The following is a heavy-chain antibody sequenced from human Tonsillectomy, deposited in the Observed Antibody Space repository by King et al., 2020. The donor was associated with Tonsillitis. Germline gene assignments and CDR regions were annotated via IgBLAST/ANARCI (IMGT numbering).Heavy chain of an antibody. D-gene: IGHD3-22*01. J-gene: IGHJ4*02. CDR3: TTEADTYYYDSSGSY. CDR2: IKSKTDGGTT. V-gene: IGHV3-15*01. Sequence: VQLVESGGGLVKPGGSLRLSCAASGFTFSNAWMSWVRQAPGKGLEWVGRIKSKTDGGTTDYAAPVKGRLTISRDDSKNTLYLQMNSLKTEDTAVYYCTTEADTYYYDSSGSYWGQGTLVTVSS. CDR1: GFTFSNAW.